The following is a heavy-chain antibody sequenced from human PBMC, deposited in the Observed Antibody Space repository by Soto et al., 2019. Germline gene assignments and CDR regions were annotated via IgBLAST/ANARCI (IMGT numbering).Heavy chain of an antibody. D-gene: IGHD2-15*01. CDR3: AKAVPPHSRYYYYYYYMDV. V-gene: IGHV3-23*01. CDR2: ISGSGGST. J-gene: IGHJ6*03. CDR1: GFTFSSYA. Sequence: PGGSLRLSCAASGFTFSSYAMSWVRQAPGKGLEWVSAISGSGGSTYYADSVKGRFTISRDNSKNTLYLQMNSLRAEDTAVYYCAKAVPPHSRYYYYYYYMDVWGKGTTVTVSS.